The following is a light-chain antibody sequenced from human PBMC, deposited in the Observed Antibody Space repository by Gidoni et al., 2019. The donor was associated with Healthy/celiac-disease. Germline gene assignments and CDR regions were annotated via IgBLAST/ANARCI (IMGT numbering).Light chain of an antibody. CDR1: SSNIGAGYG. V-gene: IGLV1-40*01. Sequence: QSVLTQPPSVSGAPGQSVTISCTGSSSNIGAGYGVHWNQQLPGTAPKLLIYGNSNRPSGVPDRFSGSKSGTSASLAITGLQTEDEADYYCQSYDTSLSGYVFGTETKVTVL. CDR3: QSYDTSLSGYV. J-gene: IGLJ1*01. CDR2: GNS.